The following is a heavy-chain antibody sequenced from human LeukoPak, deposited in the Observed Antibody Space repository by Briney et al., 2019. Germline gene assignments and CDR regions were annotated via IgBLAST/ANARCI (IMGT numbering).Heavy chain of an antibody. CDR1: GGSISSYY. J-gene: IGHJ6*04. V-gene: IGHV4-59*01. Sequence: KTSETLSLTCTVSGGSISSYYWSWIRQPPGKGLEWIGYIYYSGSTNYNPSLKSRVTISVDTSKNQFSLKLSSVTAADTAVYYCARDPGRYFDWLPASQYGMDVWGKGTTVTVSS. D-gene: IGHD3-9*01. CDR2: IYYSGST. CDR3: ARDPGRYFDWLPASQYGMDV.